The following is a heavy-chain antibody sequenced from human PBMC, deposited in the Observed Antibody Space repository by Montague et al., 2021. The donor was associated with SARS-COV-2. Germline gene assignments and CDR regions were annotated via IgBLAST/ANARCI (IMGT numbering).Heavy chain of an antibody. CDR3: AGLGRQQLVWFTGLDV. Sequence: SETLSLTCTVSGGSISSSCYYWVWLRQPPGKGLVWFRCIYYSGSTYSSLSLQSPVSVSVDTSKNHLSLKPITVAAADTAVYYCAGLGRQQLVWFTGLDVWGQGTRVTVSS. V-gene: IGHV4-39*07. J-gene: IGHJ5*02. D-gene: IGHD6-13*01. CDR2: IYYSGST. CDR1: GGSISSSCYY.